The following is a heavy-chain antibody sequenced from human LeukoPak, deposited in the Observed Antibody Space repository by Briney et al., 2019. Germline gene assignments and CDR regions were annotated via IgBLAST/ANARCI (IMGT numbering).Heavy chain of an antibody. J-gene: IGHJ4*02. CDR3: AIDATYGDYFFDY. V-gene: IGHV1-3*04. Sequence: ASVKVSCKASGYTFTSYAMHWVRQAPGQRLEWTGWISTGNGNTKYSQKFQGRVTITRDTSASTAYMELSSLRSEDTAVYYCAIDATYGDYFFDYWGQGTLVTVSS. D-gene: IGHD4-17*01. CDR1: GYTFTSYA. CDR2: ISTGNGNT.